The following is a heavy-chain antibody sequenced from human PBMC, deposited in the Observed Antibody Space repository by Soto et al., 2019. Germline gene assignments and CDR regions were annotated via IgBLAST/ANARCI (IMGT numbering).Heavy chain of an antibody. D-gene: IGHD2-15*01. CDR1: GFTFSIYS. CDR3: ARGNYCSDSACPPDY. CDR2: ISSSNTYI. Sequence: EVQLVESGGGLVKPGGSLRLSCAASGFTFSIYSMNWVRQAPGKGLEWVSSISSSNTYIYYADSVKGRFTISRDNAKNSLYLEMNSLRAEDSAVYYCARGNYCSDSACPPDYWGQGTLVTVSS. V-gene: IGHV3-21*01. J-gene: IGHJ4*02.